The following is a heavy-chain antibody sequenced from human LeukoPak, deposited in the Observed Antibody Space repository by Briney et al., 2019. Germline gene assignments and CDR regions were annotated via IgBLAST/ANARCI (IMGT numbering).Heavy chain of an antibody. J-gene: IGHJ4*02. V-gene: IGHV1-69*13. CDR2: IIPIFGTA. CDR1: GGTFSSYA. D-gene: IGHD4-17*01. Sequence: SVKVSCKASGGTFSSYAISWVRQAPGQGLEWMGGIIPIFGTANYAQKFQGRVTITADESTSTAYMELSSLRSEDTAVYYCARDYGDYDGTFDYWGQGTLVTVSS. CDR3: ARDYGDYDGTFDY.